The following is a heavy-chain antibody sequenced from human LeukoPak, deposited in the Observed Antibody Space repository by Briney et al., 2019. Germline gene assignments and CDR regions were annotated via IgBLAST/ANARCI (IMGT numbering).Heavy chain of an antibody. Sequence: SVKVSCKASGGTFSSYAISWVRQAPGQGLEWMGGIIPIFGTANYAQKFQGRVTITTDESTSTAYMELSSLRSEDTAVYYCARDRSVAGTFWSDPWGQGTLVTVSS. CDR1: GGTFSSYA. CDR3: ARDRSVAGTFWSDP. CDR2: IIPIFGTA. V-gene: IGHV1-69*05. D-gene: IGHD6-19*01. J-gene: IGHJ5*02.